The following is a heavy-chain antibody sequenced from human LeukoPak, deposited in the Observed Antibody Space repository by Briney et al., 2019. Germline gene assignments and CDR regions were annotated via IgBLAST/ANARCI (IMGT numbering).Heavy chain of an antibody. CDR3: ARDSGYSYGPLDS. V-gene: IGHV4-31*03. CDR2: IYYSGST. D-gene: IGHD5-18*01. Sequence: PSQTLSLTCTVSGGSISSGDYCWGWIRQHPGKGLEWIGFIYYSGSTYYNPSLKSRVTISVDTSKNQFSLKLSSVTAADTAVYYCARDSGYSYGPLDSWGQGTLVTVSS. CDR1: GGSISSGDYC. J-gene: IGHJ4*02.